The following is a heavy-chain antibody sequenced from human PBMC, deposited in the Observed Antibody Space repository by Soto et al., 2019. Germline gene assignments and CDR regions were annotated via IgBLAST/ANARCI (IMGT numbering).Heavy chain of an antibody. J-gene: IGHJ6*02. V-gene: IGHV4-61*01. CDR1: GGSVSSGSYY. D-gene: IGHD6-13*01. CDR3: ASSRYYYYYYGMDV. CDR2: IYYSGST. Sequence: SETLSLTCTVSGGSVSSGSYYWSWIRQPPGKGLEWIGYIYYSGSTNYNPSLKSRVTISVDTSKNQFSLKLSSVTAADTAVYYRASSRYYYYYYGMDVWGQGTTVTVSS.